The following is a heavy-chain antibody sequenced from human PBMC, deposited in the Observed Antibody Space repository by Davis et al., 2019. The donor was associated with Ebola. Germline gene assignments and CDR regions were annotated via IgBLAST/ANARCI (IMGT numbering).Heavy chain of an antibody. D-gene: IGHD3-22*01. CDR2: IYPGDSDT. V-gene: IGHV5-51*01. J-gene: IGHJ4*01. Sequence: GESLKISCQGSGYSFTSYWIGWVRQMPGKGLEWMGIIYPGDSDTRYSPSFQGQVTISVDKSISTAYLQWSSLKASDTATYYCARPSDSSGYKVDYWGHGTLVTVSS. CDR1: GYSFTSYW. CDR3: ARPSDSSGYKVDY.